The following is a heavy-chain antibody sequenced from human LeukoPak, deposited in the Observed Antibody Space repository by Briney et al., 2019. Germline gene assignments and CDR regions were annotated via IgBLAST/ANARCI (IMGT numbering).Heavy chain of an antibody. CDR1: GGSISSYY. CDR3: ARGVYIAAAQYGY. Sequence: SETLSLTCTVSGGSISSYYWSWIRQPPGKGLEWIGYIYYSATTNYNPFLKSRVTISVDTSKNQFSLKLSSVTAADTAVYYCARGVYIAAAQYGYWGQGTLVTVSS. J-gene: IGHJ4*02. V-gene: IGHV4-59*01. D-gene: IGHD6-13*01. CDR2: IYYSATT.